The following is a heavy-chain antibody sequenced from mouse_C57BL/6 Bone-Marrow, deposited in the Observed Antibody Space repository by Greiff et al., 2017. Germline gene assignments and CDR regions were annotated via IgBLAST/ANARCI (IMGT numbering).Heavy chain of an antibody. D-gene: IGHD1-1*01. CDR3: ARDYGSSWHWYFDV. Sequence: VKLVDSGPELVKPGASVKISCKASGYTFTDYYINWVKQRPGQGLEWIGWIFPGSGSTYYNEKFKGKATLTVDKSSSTAYMLLSSLTSEDSAVYFCARDYGSSWHWYFDVWGTGTTVTVSS. CDR1: GYTFTDYY. V-gene: IGHV1-75*01. J-gene: IGHJ1*03. CDR2: IFPGSGST.